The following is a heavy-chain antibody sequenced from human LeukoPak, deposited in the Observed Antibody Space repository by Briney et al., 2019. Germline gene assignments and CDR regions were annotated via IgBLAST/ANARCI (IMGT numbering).Heavy chain of an antibody. CDR3: ARVRYYDSSGYYLDAFGI. CDR2: ISAYNGNT. CDR1: GYTFTSYG. V-gene: IGHV1-18*01. J-gene: IGHJ3*02. Sequence: ASVKVSCKASGYTFTSYGISWVRQAPGQGLEWMGWISAYNGNTNYAQKLQGRVTMTTDTSTSTAYMELRSLRSDDTAVYYCARVRYYDSSGYYLDAFGIWGQGTMVTVSS. D-gene: IGHD3-22*01.